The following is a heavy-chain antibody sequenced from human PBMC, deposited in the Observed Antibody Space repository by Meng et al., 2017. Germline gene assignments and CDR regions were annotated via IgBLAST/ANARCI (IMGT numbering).Heavy chain of an antibody. CDR2: ISGSADSI. Sequence: GESLKISCAASGFTFSGHAMTWVRQAPGKGLEWVSSISGSADSIYYADSVKGRFTISRDNSKNTLFLHMNSLRTGDTAVYYCARGLRIGPDYWGQGTLVTFSS. V-gene: IGHV3-23*01. CDR3: ARGLRIGPDY. J-gene: IGHJ4*02. CDR1: GFTFSGHA. D-gene: IGHD3/OR15-3a*01.